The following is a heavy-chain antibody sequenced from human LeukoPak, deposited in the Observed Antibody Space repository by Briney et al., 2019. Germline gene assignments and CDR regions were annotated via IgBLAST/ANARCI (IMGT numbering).Heavy chain of an antibody. V-gene: IGHV1-69*13. CDR1: GGTFSSYA. CDR2: IIPIFGTA. D-gene: IGHD3-10*01. Sequence: SVKVSCKASGGTFSSYAISWVRQAPGQGPEWMGGIIPIFGTANYAQKFQGRVTITADESTSTAYMELSSLRSEDTAVYYCASHRGISYYYYMDVWGKGTTVTVSS. J-gene: IGHJ6*03. CDR3: ASHRGISYYYYMDV.